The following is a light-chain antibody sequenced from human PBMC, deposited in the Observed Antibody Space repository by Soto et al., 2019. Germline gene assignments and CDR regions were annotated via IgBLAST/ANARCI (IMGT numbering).Light chain of an antibody. CDR2: AAS. Sequence: LQMTWSGSYVSAXVGDXITIXXLASQGISSWLAWYEEKPGKAPKLLIYAASSLKSGVPSRFSGSGSKTHFTLTISSLQAEDFATYYCEPANTWRLAFGHGTRLEI. J-gene: IGKJ5*01. CDR3: EPANTWRLA. V-gene: IGKV1D-12*01. CDR1: QGISSW.